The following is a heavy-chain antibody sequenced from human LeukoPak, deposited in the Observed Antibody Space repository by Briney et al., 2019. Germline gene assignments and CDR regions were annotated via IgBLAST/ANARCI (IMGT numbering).Heavy chain of an antibody. CDR2: IYTSGST. CDR1: GGSISSYY. CDR3: AREGSMGCSSTSCIRLIWY. D-gene: IGHD2-2*01. V-gene: IGHV4-4*07. Sequence: SETQSLTCTVSGGSISSYYWSWIRQPAGKGLEWIGRIYTSGSTNYNPSLKSRVTMSVDTSKNQFSLKLSSVTAADTAVYYCAREGSMGCSSTSCIRLIWYWGQGTLVTVSS. J-gene: IGHJ4*02.